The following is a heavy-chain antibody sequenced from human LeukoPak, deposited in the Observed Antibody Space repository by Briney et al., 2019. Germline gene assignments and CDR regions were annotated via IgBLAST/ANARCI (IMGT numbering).Heavy chain of an antibody. CDR2: MNPSSGVT. CDR3: ASRAASVTLGY. J-gene: IGHJ4*02. Sequence: ASVKVSCKASGYTFSGYQVHWLRQAPGQGLEWMGRMNPSSGVTNYAQKFQGRVTMTRDTSINTAYLDLSALKSDDTAVYYCASRAASVTLGYWGQGTLVTASS. D-gene: IGHD4/OR15-4a*01. CDR1: GYTFSGYQ. V-gene: IGHV1-2*06.